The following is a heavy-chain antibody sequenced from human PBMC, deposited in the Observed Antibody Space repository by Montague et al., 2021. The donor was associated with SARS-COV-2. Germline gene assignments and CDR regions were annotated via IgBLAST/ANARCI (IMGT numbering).Heavy chain of an antibody. J-gene: IGHJ6*02. D-gene: IGHD6-13*01. CDR2: IDHSGNT. CDR3: ARGRYSSSWYGWKGMDV. V-gene: IGHV4-34*01. CDR1: GGSFSPYY. Sequence: SETLSLTCAVYGGSFSPYYWAWIRQSPGKGLEWIGNIDHSGNTNYNPSLKSRVTISVDTSKNQFSLKLSSVTAADTAVYYCARGRYSSSWYGWKGMDVWGQGTTVTVSS.